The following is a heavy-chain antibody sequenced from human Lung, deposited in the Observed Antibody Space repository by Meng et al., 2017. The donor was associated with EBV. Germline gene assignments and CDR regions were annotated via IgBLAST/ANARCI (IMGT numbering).Heavy chain of an antibody. Sequence: LVELWGGLVSPGGYLRLACAASGFTFSSYWMHWVRQGPGKGLVWVSRINSDGSSTSYADSVKGRFTISRDNAKNTLYLQMNSLRAEDTAVYYCASAFSGYYYHWGQGTLVTVSS. D-gene: IGHD3-22*01. J-gene: IGHJ5*02. V-gene: IGHV3-74*01. CDR2: INSDGSST. CDR3: ASAFSGYYYH. CDR1: GFTFSSYW.